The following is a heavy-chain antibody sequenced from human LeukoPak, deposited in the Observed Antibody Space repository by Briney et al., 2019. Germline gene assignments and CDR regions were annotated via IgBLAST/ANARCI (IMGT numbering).Heavy chain of an antibody. V-gene: IGHV1-3*01. Sequence: GASVNVSCKASEYTFTTYNIHWVRQAPGQRLEWMGWINAGNGNTKYSQKFQGRVTITRDTSASTTYMDLSSLRSEDTAVYYCAREAIDFPSWYFDLWGRGTLVTVSS. D-gene: IGHD3-9*01. CDR3: AREAIDFPSWYFDL. CDR2: INAGNGNT. CDR1: EYTFTTYN. J-gene: IGHJ2*01.